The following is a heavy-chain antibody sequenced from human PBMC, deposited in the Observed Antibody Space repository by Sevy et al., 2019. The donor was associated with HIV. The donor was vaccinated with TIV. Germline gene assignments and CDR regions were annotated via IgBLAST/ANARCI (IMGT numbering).Heavy chain of an antibody. CDR1: GFSFSIYW. CDR2: ITGPAYGT. D-gene: IGHD2-8*01. Sequence: ESLKISCAASGFSFSIYWMSWVRQAPGKGLEWVSTITGPAYGTHYADSVKGRFTISRDNSKNVLYLQINSLRADDTAVYYCAKALNPALESMLQVNLPTLKGFDVWGQGTMVTVSS. V-gene: IGHV3-23*01. J-gene: IGHJ3*01. CDR3: AKALNPALESMLQVNLPTLKGFDV.